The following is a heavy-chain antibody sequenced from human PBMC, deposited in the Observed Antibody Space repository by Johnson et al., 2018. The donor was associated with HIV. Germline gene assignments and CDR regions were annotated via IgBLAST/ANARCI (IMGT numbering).Heavy chain of an antibody. Sequence: EVQLMESGGGLVKPGGSLRLSCAASGFTFTNAWMTWVRQAPGKGLEWVGRIKSKTDGGTIDYAAPVRGRFTISRDKSKNSLNMKMNSLKTEETAVYYCAKPYCSSSICSFDIWGQGTMVTVSS. CDR1: GFTFTNAW. D-gene: IGHD2-2*01. CDR2: IKSKTDGGTI. J-gene: IGHJ3*02. V-gene: IGHV3-15*01. CDR3: AKPYCSSSICSFDI.